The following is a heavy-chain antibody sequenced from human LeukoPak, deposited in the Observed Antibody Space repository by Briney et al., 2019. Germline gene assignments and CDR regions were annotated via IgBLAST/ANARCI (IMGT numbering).Heavy chain of an antibody. CDR2: INHSGST. D-gene: IGHD3-22*01. CDR1: GLYFSFFY. J-gene: IGHJ4*02. V-gene: IGHV4-34*01. CDR3: ARSLGSYYYGSCGYNLLDY. Sequence: SETLSLTYCLCGLYFSFFYWMCLRQPPEKGLEWIGEINHSGSTNYNPSLKSRVTISVDTSKNQFPLKLSSVTAADTAVYYCARSLGSYYYGSCGYNLLDYWGQGTLVTVSS.